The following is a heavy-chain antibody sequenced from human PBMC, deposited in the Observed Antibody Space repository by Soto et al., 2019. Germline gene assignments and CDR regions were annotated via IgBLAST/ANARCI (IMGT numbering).Heavy chain of an antibody. V-gene: IGHV5-51*01. D-gene: IGHD6-13*01. J-gene: IGHJ4*02. Sequence: PGESLKISCEGSGYSFTNYWVAWVRQKPGKGLEWMAIIYAADSYTGYGPSSQGRISTSVDNSISTAYLQWNSLQASDSAIYFCVAISAAGTGVLDYWGQGTLVNVSS. CDR3: VAISAAGTGVLDY. CDR1: GYSFTNYW. CDR2: IYAADSYT.